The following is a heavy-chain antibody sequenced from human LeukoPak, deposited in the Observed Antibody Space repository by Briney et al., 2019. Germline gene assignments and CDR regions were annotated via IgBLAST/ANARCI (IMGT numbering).Heavy chain of an antibody. V-gene: IGHV3-7*01. D-gene: IGHD6-19*01. J-gene: IGHJ6*02. CDR1: GFTFSSYW. CDR3: ARMGPYGWDYYYYGMDV. CDR2: IKQDGSEK. Sequence: GGSLRLSCAASGFTFSSYWMSWVRQAPGKGLEWVANIKQDGSEKYYVDSVKGRFTISRDNAKNSLYLQMNSLRAEDTAVYYCARMGPYGWDYYYYGMDVWGQGTTVTVSS.